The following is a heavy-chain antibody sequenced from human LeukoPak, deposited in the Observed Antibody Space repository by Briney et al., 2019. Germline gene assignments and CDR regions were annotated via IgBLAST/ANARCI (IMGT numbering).Heavy chain of an antibody. D-gene: IGHD1-7*01. CDR1: GGSISSSSYY. J-gene: IGHJ4*02. CDR2: IYYSGST. V-gene: IGHV4-39*07. CDR3: APLGPNWNYAVLAY. Sequence: SETLSLTCTVSGGSISSSSYYWGWIRQPPGKGLEWIGSIYYSGSTYYNPSLKSRVTISVDTSKNQFSLKLSSVTAADTAVYYCAPLGPNWNYAVLAYWGQGTLVTVSS.